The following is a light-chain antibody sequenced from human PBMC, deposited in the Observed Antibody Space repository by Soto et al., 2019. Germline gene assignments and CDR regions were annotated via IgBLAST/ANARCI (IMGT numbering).Light chain of an antibody. CDR3: MQGTHWPRT. V-gene: IGKV2-30*01. Sequence: DVGMTQTPLSLPVTLGQPASISCRSSQSLVYSDGFTYLNWFHQRPGQSPRRLIYKVSNRDPGVPERFRGSGSGTDFTLKISRVEAEDVGVYYCMQGTHWPRTFGQGTKVDIK. J-gene: IGKJ1*01. CDR1: QSLVYSDGFTY. CDR2: KVS.